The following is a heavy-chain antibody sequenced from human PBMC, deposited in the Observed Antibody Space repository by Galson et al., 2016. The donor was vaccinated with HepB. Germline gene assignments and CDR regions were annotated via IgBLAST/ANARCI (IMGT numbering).Heavy chain of an antibody. Sequence: SLRLSCAASRFTFRNYALSWVRRAPGKGLEWVSHIDGPTPNTHYADSVRGRFSIYRDNFRDTLYLQMDSLTAEDSAIYYCTTWLSHHFDYWGQGTRVTVSS. CDR3: TTWLSHHFDY. V-gene: IGHV3-23*01. CDR2: IDGPTPNT. D-gene: IGHD6-19*01. CDR1: RFTFRNYA. J-gene: IGHJ4*02.